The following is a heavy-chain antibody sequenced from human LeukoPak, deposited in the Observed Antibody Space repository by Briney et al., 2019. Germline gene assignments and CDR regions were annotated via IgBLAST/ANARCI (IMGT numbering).Heavy chain of an antibody. CDR1: GYTFTGYY. Sequence: GASVKVSCKASGYTFTGYYMHWVRQAPGQGLEWMGWINPNSGGTNYAQKFQGRITMTRDTSISTAYMELSRLRSDDTAVYYCARTPITMVRGGGQTFDPWGQGTLVTVSS. V-gene: IGHV1-2*02. CDR2: INPNSGGT. J-gene: IGHJ5*02. CDR3: ARTPITMVRGGGQTFDP. D-gene: IGHD3-10*01.